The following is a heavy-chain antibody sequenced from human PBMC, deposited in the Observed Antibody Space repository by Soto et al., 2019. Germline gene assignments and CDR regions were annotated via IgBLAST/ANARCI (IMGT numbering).Heavy chain of an antibody. V-gene: IGHV3-30*18. CDR1: GFTFSSYG. CDR3: AKGLPYYDILTGYYAHYYYGMDV. J-gene: IGHJ6*02. CDR2: ISYDGSNK. Sequence: GGSLRLSCAASGFTFSSYGMHWVRQAPGKGLEWVAVISYDGSNKYYADSVKGRFTISRDNSKNTLYLQMNSLRAEDTAVYYCAKGLPYYDILTGYYAHYYYGMDVWGQGTTVTVSS. D-gene: IGHD3-9*01.